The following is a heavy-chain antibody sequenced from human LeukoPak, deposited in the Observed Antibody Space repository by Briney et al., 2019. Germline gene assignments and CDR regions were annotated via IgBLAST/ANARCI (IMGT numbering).Heavy chain of an antibody. D-gene: IGHD6-13*01. CDR2: IIPIFGTA. V-gene: IGHV1-69*01. J-gene: IGHJ4*02. Sequence: ASVKVSCKASGGTFSSYAISWVRQAPGQGLEWMGGIIPIFGTANYAQKFQGRVTITADESTSTAYMELSSLRSEDTAVYYCASFGIAAAASFDYWGQGTLVTVSS. CDR1: GGTFSSYA. CDR3: ASFGIAAAASFDY.